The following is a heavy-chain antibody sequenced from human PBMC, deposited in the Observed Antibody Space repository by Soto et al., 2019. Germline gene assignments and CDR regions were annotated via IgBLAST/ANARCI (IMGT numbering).Heavy chain of an antibody. CDR2: VNPSNGDT. CDR1: GYTFTSLH. Sequence: QVQLVQSGAEVKKPGASVKVSCKASGYTFTSLHMNWVRPATGQGLEWMGWVNPSNGDTGFAQKFQGRVTMTRNTSISTFYMELSSLTSDDTAVYYCARGVGDLGDYWGQGTLVTVSS. V-gene: IGHV1-8*01. J-gene: IGHJ4*02. D-gene: IGHD3-10*01. CDR3: ARGVGDLGDY.